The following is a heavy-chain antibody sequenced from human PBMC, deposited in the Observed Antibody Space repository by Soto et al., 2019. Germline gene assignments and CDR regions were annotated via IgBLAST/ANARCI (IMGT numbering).Heavy chain of an antibody. CDR1: GFTFSSYA. Sequence: GGSLRLSCAASGFTFSSYAMHWVRQAPGKGLEWVAVISYDGSNKYYADSVKGRFTISRDNSKNTLYLQMNSLRAEDTAVYYCARDFRFWSGSYYYYGMDVWGQGTTVTVSS. V-gene: IGHV3-30-3*01. D-gene: IGHD3-3*01. J-gene: IGHJ6*02. CDR3: ARDFRFWSGSYYYYGMDV. CDR2: ISYDGSNK.